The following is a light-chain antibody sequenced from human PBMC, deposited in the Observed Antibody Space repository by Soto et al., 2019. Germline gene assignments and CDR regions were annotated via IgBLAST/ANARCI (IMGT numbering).Light chain of an antibody. CDR3: QQYGGSPFT. Sequence: EIMLSQSLGTLSLSPGDTATLSCRASQSVTTNYLAWYQQKPGQAPRFLIYGASSRATGIPDRFSGSGSGTDFTLTISRLEPEDFAVYYCQQYGGSPFTFGPGTMVDV. CDR2: GAS. J-gene: IGKJ3*01. V-gene: IGKV3-20*01. CDR1: QSVTTNY.